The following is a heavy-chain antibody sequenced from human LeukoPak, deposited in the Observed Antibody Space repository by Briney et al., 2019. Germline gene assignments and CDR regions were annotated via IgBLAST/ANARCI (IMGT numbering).Heavy chain of an antibody. D-gene: IGHD2-15*01. CDR2: IFYSGST. V-gene: IGHV4-39*01. Sequence: PSETLSLTCTVSGGPISSSSYDWGWIRQPPGKGLEWVGSIFYSGSTYYNPPLKSRLTISIDTSKNQFSLKLSSMTAADTAVYYCARASGYLGYWGQGTLVTVSS. J-gene: IGHJ4*02. CDR3: ARASGYLGY. CDR1: GGPISSSSYD.